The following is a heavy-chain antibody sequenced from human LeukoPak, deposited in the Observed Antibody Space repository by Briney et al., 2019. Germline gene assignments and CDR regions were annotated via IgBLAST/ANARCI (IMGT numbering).Heavy chain of an antibody. CDR1: GGSTSTSGYY. D-gene: IGHD3-22*01. J-gene: IGHJ4*02. CDR3: ARHEAYYYDSSGRYYFDY. Sequence: PSETLSLTCTVSGGSTSTSGYYWGWIRQPPGKGLEWIGSIYYSGSTYYNSSLKSRVIISVDTSKNRFSLKLSSVTAADTAVYYCARHEAYYYDSSGRYYFDYRGQGTLVTVSS. V-gene: IGHV4-39*01. CDR2: IYYSGST.